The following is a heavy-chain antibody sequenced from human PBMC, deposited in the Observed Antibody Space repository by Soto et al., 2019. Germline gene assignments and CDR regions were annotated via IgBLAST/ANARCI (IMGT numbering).Heavy chain of an antibody. Sequence: PGESLKISCQGSGYTFTNYWIAWVRQMPGKGLEWLGIIFPSDSDTRYSPSFQGQVTITVDKSLSTAYLQWTSLKASDTGIYFCARLWFGELWEWYRDLWGRGTLVTVSS. CDR2: IFPSDSDT. J-gene: IGHJ2*01. D-gene: IGHD3-10*01. V-gene: IGHV5-51*01. CDR1: GYTFTNYW. CDR3: ARLWFGELWEWYRDL.